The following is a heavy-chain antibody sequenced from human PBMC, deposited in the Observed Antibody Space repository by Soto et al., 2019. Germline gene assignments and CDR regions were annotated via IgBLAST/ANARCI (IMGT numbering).Heavy chain of an antibody. CDR3: ARFAGGVQLWLGGHWFDP. CDR1: GGSISSYY. V-gene: IGHV4-59*01. CDR2: IYYSGST. J-gene: IGHJ5*02. Sequence: PSETLSLTCTVSGGSISSYYWSWIRQPPGKGLEWIGYIYYSGSTNYNPSLKSRVTISVDTSKNQFSLKLSSVTAAGTAVYYCARFAGGVQLWLGGHWFDPWGQGTLVTVSS. D-gene: IGHD5-18*01.